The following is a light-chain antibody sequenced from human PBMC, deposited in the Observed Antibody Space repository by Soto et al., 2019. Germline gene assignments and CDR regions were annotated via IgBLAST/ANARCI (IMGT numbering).Light chain of an antibody. J-gene: IGKJ2*01. V-gene: IGKV3-20*01. CDR3: QQYGSSPPYT. CDR1: QSVSSSY. CDR2: GAS. Sequence: EIVLTQSPGTLSLSPGERATLSCRASQSVSSSYLAWYQQKPGQAPRLLIYGASSRATGIPDRFRGSGSGTDFTLTISRLEPEDFAVYYCQQYGSSPPYTFGQVTMLEIK.